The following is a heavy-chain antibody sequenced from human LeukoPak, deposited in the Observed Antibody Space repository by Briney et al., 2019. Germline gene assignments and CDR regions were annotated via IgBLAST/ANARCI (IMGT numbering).Heavy chain of an antibody. J-gene: IGHJ5*02. V-gene: IGHV1-2*02. CDR3: ARDSHPATAIPPELNWFDP. Sequence: ASVKVSCKASGYTFTSYYMHWVRQAPGQGLEWMGWINPNSGGTNYAQKFQGRVTMTRDTSISTAYMELSRPRSDDTAVYYCARDSHPATAIPPELNWFDPWGQGTLVTVSP. D-gene: IGHD2-21*02. CDR1: GYTFTSYY. CDR2: INPNSGGT.